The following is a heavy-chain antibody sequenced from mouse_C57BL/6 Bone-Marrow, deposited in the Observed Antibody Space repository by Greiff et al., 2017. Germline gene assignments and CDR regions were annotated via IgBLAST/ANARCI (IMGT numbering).Heavy chain of an antibody. Sequence: EVQVVESGPGLVKPSQSLSLTCSVTGYSITSCYYWNWIRQFPGNKLEWMGYISYDGSNNYNPSLKNRISITRDTSKNQFFLKLNSLTTEDTATYYCERGRELRPCAYWGQGTVVTVSA. J-gene: IGHJ3*01. CDR1: GYSITSCYY. CDR2: ISYDGSN. CDR3: ERGRELRPCAY. V-gene: IGHV3-6*01.